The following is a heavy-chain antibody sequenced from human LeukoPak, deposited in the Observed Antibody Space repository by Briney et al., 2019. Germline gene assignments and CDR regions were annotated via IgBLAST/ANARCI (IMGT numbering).Heavy chain of an antibody. J-gene: IGHJ5*02. CDR1: GDSVSSNSAA. D-gene: IGHD3-10*01. CDR3: ARDIGAYYGSGSNRLDP. Sequence: SQTLSLTCAISGDSVSSNSAAWNWIRQSPSRGLEWLGRTYYRSKWYNDYAVSVKSRITINPDTSKNQFSLQLNSVTPEDTAVYYCARDIGAYYGSGSNRLDPWGQGTLVTVSS. V-gene: IGHV6-1*01. CDR2: TYYRSKWYN.